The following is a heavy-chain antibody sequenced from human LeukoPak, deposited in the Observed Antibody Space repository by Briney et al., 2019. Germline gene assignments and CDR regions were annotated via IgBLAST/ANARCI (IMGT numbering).Heavy chain of an antibody. J-gene: IGHJ3*02. Sequence: GGSLRLSRAASGFTFSSYWMSWVRQAPGKGLEWVANIKQDGSEKYYVDSVKGRFTISRDNAKNSLYLQMNSPRAEDTAVYYCARSLRFLEWSPRDHDAFDIWGQGTMVTVSS. V-gene: IGHV3-7*01. D-gene: IGHD3-3*01. CDR3: ARSLRFLEWSPRDHDAFDI. CDR2: IKQDGSEK. CDR1: GFTFSSYW.